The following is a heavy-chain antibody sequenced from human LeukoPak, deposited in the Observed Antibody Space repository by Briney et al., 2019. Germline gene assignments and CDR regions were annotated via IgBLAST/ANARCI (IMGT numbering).Heavy chain of an antibody. Sequence: GASVKVSCKASGYTFTSYAMHWVRQAPGQRLEWMGWINAGNGNTKYSQKFQGRVTITRDTSASTAYMELSSLRSEDTAVYYCARTSFRCSGGSCYQDYWGQGTLVTVSS. V-gene: IGHV1-3*01. J-gene: IGHJ4*02. CDR3: ARTSFRCSGGSCYQDY. D-gene: IGHD2-15*01. CDR1: GYTFTSYA. CDR2: INAGNGNT.